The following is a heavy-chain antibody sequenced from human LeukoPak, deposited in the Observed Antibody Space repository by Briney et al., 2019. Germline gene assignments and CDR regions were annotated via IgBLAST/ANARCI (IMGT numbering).Heavy chain of an antibody. Sequence: SETLSLTCTVSGHSISSGYYWGRIRQPPGKGLEWIGSIYHSGSTYYNPSLKSRVTISVDTSKNQFSLKLSSVTAADTAVYYCARSRFLEWLVHDAFDIWGQGTMVTVSS. D-gene: IGHD3-3*01. V-gene: IGHV4-38-2*02. J-gene: IGHJ3*02. CDR3: ARSRFLEWLVHDAFDI. CDR1: GHSISSGYY. CDR2: IYHSGST.